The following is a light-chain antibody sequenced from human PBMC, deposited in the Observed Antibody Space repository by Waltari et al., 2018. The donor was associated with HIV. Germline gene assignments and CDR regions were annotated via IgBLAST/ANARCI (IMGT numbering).Light chain of an antibody. Sequence: QSAPTQPASVSGSPGQSITISCTGTSSDLGHYKYVSWYQQSPGKAPKLMIYEVSNRPSGVSNRFSGSKSGNTASLTISGLQAEDEADYYCSSYISTTTLFGTGTKVTVL. CDR2: EVS. J-gene: IGLJ1*01. CDR1: SSDLGHYKY. CDR3: SSYISTTTL. V-gene: IGLV2-14*01.